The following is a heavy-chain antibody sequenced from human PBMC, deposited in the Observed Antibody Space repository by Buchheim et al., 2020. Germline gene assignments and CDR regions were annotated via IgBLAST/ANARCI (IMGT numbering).Heavy chain of an antibody. V-gene: IGHV3-33*01. J-gene: IGHJ5*02. CDR3: AREYCSSTSCYGDNWFDP. CDR1: GFTFSSYG. D-gene: IGHD2-2*01. Sequence: QVQLVESGGGVVQPGRSLRLSCAASGFTFSSYGMHWVRQATGKGLEWVAVIWYDGSNKYYADSVKGRFTISRDNSKNTLYLQMNSLIAEDTAVYYCAREYCSSTSCYGDNWFDPWGQGTL. CDR2: IWYDGSNK.